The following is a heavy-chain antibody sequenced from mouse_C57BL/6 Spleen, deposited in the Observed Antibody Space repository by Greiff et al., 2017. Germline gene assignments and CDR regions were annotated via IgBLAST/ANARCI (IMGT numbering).Heavy chain of an antibody. Sequence: QVQLQQSGAELARPGASVKLSCKASGYTFTSYGISWVKQRTGQGLEWIGEIYPRSGNTYYNEKFKGKATLTADKSSSTAYMELSSLTSGDSAVYFCARSTGSSYAMDYWGQGTSVTVSS. CDR3: ARSTGSSYAMDY. D-gene: IGHD1-1*01. J-gene: IGHJ4*01. CDR2: IYPRSGNT. CDR1: GYTFTSYG. V-gene: IGHV1-81*01.